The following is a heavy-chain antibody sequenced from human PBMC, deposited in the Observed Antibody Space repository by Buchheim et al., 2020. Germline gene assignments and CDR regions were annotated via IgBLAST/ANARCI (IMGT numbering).Heavy chain of an antibody. CDR2: IRQDGSEK. CDR1: GFTFRNYW. V-gene: IGHV3-7*01. CDR3: ARGSGVRRSYSDLPPSSYFDY. J-gene: IGHJ4*02. Sequence: EVQLVESGGGLVQPGGSLRLSCSASGFTFRNYWMSWVRQAPGEGLEWVANIRQDGSEKYHVDSVKGRFIISRDNDFNSLYLQMKSLRAEDTAVYYCARGSGVRRSYSDLPPSSYFDYWGQGSL. D-gene: IGHD6-6*01.